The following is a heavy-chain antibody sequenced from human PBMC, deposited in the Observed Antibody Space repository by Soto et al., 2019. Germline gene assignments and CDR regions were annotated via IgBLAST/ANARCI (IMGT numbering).Heavy chain of an antibody. CDR2: MSGSGAKT. Sequence: EVQLLESGGGLVQPGGSLRLSCESSGFTFAGYAINWVRQAPGKGLEWVSAMSGSGAKTFYADSVKGRFTISRDNSKNTVYLQMNSLRGDDTAIYFCAKDRGSGNYGVLRDFEYWCQGTLVTVSS. J-gene: IGHJ4*02. D-gene: IGHD1-26*01. CDR1: GFTFAGYA. CDR3: AKDRGSGNYGVLRDFEY. V-gene: IGHV3-23*01.